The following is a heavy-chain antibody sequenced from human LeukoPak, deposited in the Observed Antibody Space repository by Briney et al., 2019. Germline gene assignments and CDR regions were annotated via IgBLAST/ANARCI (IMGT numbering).Heavy chain of an antibody. CDR2: INTDGSST. V-gene: IGHV3-74*01. CDR1: GFTFSSYW. Sequence: PGGSLRLSCAASGFTFSSYWMHWVRQAPGKGLVWVSRINTDGSSTSNADSVKGRFTISRDNSKNTLYLQMNSLRAEDTAVYYCAKSLFGPLYYMDVWGKGTTVTVSS. D-gene: IGHD3/OR15-3a*01. J-gene: IGHJ6*03. CDR3: AKSLFGPLYYMDV.